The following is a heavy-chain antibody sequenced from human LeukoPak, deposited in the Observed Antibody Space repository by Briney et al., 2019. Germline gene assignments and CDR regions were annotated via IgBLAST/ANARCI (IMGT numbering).Heavy chain of an antibody. D-gene: IGHD3-9*01. J-gene: IGHJ4*02. Sequence: GGSLRLSCAASGFTFSSYAMNWVRQAPGKGLEWVSAITGSGGRTYYAGSVKGRFTISRENAKNSLYLQMNSLRAGDTAVYYCARATRDYDILTGYSYYFDYWGQGTLVTVSS. V-gene: IGHV3-23*01. CDR3: ARATRDYDILTGYSYYFDY. CDR2: ITGSGGRT. CDR1: GFTFSSYA.